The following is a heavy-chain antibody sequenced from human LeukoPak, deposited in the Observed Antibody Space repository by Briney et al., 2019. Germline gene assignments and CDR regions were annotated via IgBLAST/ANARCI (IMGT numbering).Heavy chain of an antibody. CDR1: GGSFSGYY. V-gene: IGHV4-34*01. D-gene: IGHD6-19*01. Sequence: ASETLSLTCAVYGGSFSGYYWSWIRQPPGKGLEWIGEINHSGSTNYNPSLKSRVTISVDTSKNQFSLKLSSVTAADTAVYYCARVLEGSSGQHWYFDLWGRGTLATVSS. CDR2: INHSGST. J-gene: IGHJ2*01. CDR3: ARVLEGSSGQHWYFDL.